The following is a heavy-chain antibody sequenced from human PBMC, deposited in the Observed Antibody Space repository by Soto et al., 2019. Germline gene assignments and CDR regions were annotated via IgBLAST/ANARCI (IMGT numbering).Heavy chain of an antibody. J-gene: IGHJ4*02. Sequence: QVQLVESGGGVVQPGRSLRLSCAASGFTFSSYGMHWVRQAPGKGLEWVAVISYDGSNKYYAYSVKGRFTISRDNSKITLYPQMNSLRAEDTAVYYSATKRIQLGVQRSLSYWGQGNLVTVSA. CDR3: ATKRIQLGVQRSLSY. D-gene: IGHD5-18*01. CDR1: GFTFSSYG. V-gene: IGHV3-30*03. CDR2: ISYDGSNK.